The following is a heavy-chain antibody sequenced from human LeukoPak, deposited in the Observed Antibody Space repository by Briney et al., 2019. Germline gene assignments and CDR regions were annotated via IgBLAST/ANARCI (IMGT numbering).Heavy chain of an antibody. D-gene: IGHD3-22*01. CDR2: IYKSGST. V-gene: IGHV4-61*09. CDR1: GGSISSGSYY. CDR3: ARETTMIVVGPLDY. Sequence: PSETLSLTCTVSGGSISSGSYYCSWIRQPAGKGLEWIGHIYKSGSTNYNPSLKSRVTVSVDTSKNQFSLKLSSVTAADTAVYYCARETTMIVVGPLDYWGQGTLVTVSS. J-gene: IGHJ4*02.